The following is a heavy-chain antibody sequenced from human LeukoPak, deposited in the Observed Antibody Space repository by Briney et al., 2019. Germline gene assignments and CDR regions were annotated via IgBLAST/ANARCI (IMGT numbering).Heavy chain of an antibody. J-gene: IGHJ4*02. Sequence: GGSLRLSCAASGFTFSSYAMHWVRQAPGKGLEWVAVISYDGSNKYYADSVKGRFTISRDNSKNTLYLQMNSLRAEDTAVYYCARDIAVAGDYWGQGTLVTVSS. D-gene: IGHD6-19*01. CDR3: ARDIAVAGDY. CDR2: ISYDGSNK. V-gene: IGHV3-30*04. CDR1: GFTFSSYA.